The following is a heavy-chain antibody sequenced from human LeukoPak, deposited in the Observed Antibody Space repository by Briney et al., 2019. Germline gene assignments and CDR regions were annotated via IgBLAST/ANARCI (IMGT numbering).Heavy chain of an antibody. Sequence: ASVKASCKASGYTFTSYGISWVRQAPGQGLEWMGWISAYNGNTNYAQKLQGRVTMTTDTSTSTAYMELRSLRSDDTAVYYCARYRRDGYNPRFDPWGQGTLVTVSS. V-gene: IGHV1-18*01. CDR3: ARYRRDGYNPRFDP. CDR2: ISAYNGNT. D-gene: IGHD5-24*01. J-gene: IGHJ5*02. CDR1: GYTFTSYG.